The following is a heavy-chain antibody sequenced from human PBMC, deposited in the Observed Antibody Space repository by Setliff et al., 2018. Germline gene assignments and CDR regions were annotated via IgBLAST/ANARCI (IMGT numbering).Heavy chain of an antibody. CDR1: GGTFSDYY. V-gene: IGHV4-34*01. D-gene: IGHD6-6*01. CDR3: ARGRNVAARLLDT. J-gene: IGHJ5*02. CDR2: INHSGTT. Sequence: LSLTCTAYGGTFSDYYWTWIRQPPGKGLEWIGEINHSGTTNYNPSLKSRVTISVDTSKNQFSLTMSSVTAADAAVYYCARGRNVAARLLDTWGQGGRVTVSS.